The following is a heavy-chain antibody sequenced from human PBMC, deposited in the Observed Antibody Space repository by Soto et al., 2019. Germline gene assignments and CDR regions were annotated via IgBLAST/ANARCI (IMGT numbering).Heavy chain of an antibody. CDR2: IYPSDSDT. V-gene: IGHV5-51*01. J-gene: IGHJ4*02. D-gene: IGHD3-3*01. CDR3: ARGGVSTRTFDY. CDR1: GYNFAGYW. Sequence: PGESLKISCKGAGYNFAGYWIAWVRQMPGKGLELMGIIYPSDSDTRYRPSFQGQVTISADKSISSAYLQWSSLRASDTAMYYCARGGVSTRTFDYWGQGTPVTVSS.